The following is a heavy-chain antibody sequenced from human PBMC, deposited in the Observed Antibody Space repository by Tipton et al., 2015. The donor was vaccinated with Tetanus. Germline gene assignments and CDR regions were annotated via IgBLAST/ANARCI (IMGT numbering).Heavy chain of an antibody. CDR1: RGPISSYY. D-gene: IGHD5-24*01. V-gene: IGHV4-4*07. Sequence: LRLSCTVSRGPISSYYWSWIRQPAGKGLEWIGHISNGNTDYNTSLKSRVTLSVDTSKNQFSLELRAVTAADTAVYYCARGITDGYNRRFDYWGQGARVAVS. J-gene: IGHJ4*02. CDR2: ISNGNT. CDR3: ARGITDGYNRRFDY.